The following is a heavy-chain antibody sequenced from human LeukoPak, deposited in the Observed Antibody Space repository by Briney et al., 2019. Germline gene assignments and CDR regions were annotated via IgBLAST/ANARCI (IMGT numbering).Heavy chain of an antibody. CDR3: ARGPGPLDY. Sequence: GGSLRLSCAASGFTFSNYWMTWVRQAPGKGLEWVANIKQNGNEKYYVDSVKGRFTISRDNAKNSLYLQMNSLRAEDTAVYYCARGPGPLDYWGQGTLVIVSS. CDR1: GFTFSNYW. CDR2: IKQNGNEK. V-gene: IGHV3-7*04. J-gene: IGHJ4*02.